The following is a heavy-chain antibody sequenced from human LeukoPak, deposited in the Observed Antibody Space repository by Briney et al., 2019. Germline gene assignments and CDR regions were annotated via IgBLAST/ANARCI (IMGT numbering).Heavy chain of an antibody. CDR1: GFXFSSYA. D-gene: IGHD3-22*01. CDR2: ISGSGGST. J-gene: IGHJ4*02. Sequence: GGSLRLSCAASGFXFSSYAISWVRQAPGKGLEWVSAISGSGGSTYYADSVKGRFTISRDNSKNTLYLQMNSLRAEDTAVYYCAKGEHYYDSSGYYHYWGQGTLVTVSS. CDR3: AKGEHYYDSSGYYHY. V-gene: IGHV3-23*01.